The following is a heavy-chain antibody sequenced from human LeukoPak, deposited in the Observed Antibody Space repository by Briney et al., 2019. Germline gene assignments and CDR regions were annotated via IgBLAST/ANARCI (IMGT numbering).Heavy chain of an antibody. Sequence: SVKVSCKASGVTFSSYAIRWVRQAPGPGLEWMGGIIPIFGTANYAQKFQGRVTITADESTSTAYMELSSLRSEDTAVYYCASLMTTVTTVFDYWGQGTLVTVSS. CDR2: IIPIFGTA. V-gene: IGHV1-69*13. J-gene: IGHJ4*02. CDR1: GVTFSSYA. CDR3: ASLMTTVTTVFDY. D-gene: IGHD4-11*01.